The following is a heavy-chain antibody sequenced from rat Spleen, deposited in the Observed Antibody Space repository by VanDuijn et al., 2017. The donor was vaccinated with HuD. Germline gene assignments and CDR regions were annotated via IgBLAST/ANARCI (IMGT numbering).Heavy chain of an antibody. V-gene: IGHV5-7*01. J-gene: IGHJ3*01. CDR3: ARHELPGYNWFAY. CDR1: GFTFNYYW. CDR2: ILYDGSST. Sequence: EVQLVESGGGLVQPGRSLKLSCVASGFTFNYYWMTWIRQAPKKGLEWVATILYDGSSTYYRDSVKGRFTISRDNAKSTLYLQMDSLRSEDTATYYCARHELPGYNWFAYWGQGTLVTVSS. D-gene: IGHD1-4*01.